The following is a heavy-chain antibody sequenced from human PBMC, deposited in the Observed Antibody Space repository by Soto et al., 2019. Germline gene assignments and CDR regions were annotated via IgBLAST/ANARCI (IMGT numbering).Heavy chain of an antibody. CDR2: ISAYNGNT. D-gene: IGHD2-2*01. J-gene: IGHJ6*02. CDR1: GYTFTSYG. Sequence: GASVKVSCKASGYTFTSYGISWVRQAPGQGLEWMGWISAYNGNTNYAQKLQGRVTMTTDTSTSTAYMELRSLRSDDTAVYYCAREGECSSTSCFSYYYGMDVWGQGTTVTVSS. V-gene: IGHV1-18*01. CDR3: AREGECSSTSCFSYYYGMDV.